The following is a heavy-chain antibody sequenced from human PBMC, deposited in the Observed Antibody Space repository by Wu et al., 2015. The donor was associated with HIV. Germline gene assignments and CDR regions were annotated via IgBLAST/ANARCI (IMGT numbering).Heavy chain of an antibody. CDR1: GYTLTSYY. CDR2: MNSRNEDR. D-gene: IGHD3/OR15-3a*01. V-gene: IGHV1-2*02. Sequence: QVQLIQSGAEVKKPGASVKVSCKASGYTLTSYYIHWIRQVPGQGLEWMGWMNSRNEDRYIEKKFLGRVIVTRETSNNTAYMELRSLKSDDTAVYYCARDRSPVSLDFWGQGTLVIVSS. CDR3: ARDRSPVSLDF. J-gene: IGHJ4*01.